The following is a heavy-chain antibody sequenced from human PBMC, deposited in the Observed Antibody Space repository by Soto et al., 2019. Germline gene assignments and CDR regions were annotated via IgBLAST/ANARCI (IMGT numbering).Heavy chain of an antibody. J-gene: IGHJ4*02. Sequence: QVQLVQSGAEVKKPGSSVKVSCKASGGTFSSYAISWVRQAPGQGLEWMGGIIPIFGTANYAQKFQGRVMITADESTSTAYMELSSLRSEDTAVYYCARDYEPYGGSSWYFDYWGQGTLVTVSS. D-gene: IGHD6-13*01. CDR1: GGTFSSYA. CDR3: ARDYEPYGGSSWYFDY. CDR2: IIPIFGTA. V-gene: IGHV1-69*01.